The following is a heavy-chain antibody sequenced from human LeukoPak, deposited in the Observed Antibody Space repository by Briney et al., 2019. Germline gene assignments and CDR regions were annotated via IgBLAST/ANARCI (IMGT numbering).Heavy chain of an antibody. CDR3: ARDWPSLAVAGTWYYFDY. CDR1: GFTFSSYW. Sequence: PGGSLRLSCAASGFTFSSYWMHWVRQAPGKGLVWVSRINSDGSSTSYADSVKGRFTISRDNAKNTLYLQMNSLRAEDTAVYYCARDWPSLAVAGTWYYFDYWGQGTLVTVSS. J-gene: IGHJ4*02. V-gene: IGHV3-74*01. CDR2: INSDGSST. D-gene: IGHD6-19*01.